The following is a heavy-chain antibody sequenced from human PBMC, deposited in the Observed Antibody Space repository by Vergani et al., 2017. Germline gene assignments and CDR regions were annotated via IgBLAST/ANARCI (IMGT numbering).Heavy chain of an antibody. Sequence: QLQLQESGPGLVKPSETLSLTCTVSGGSISSSSYYWGWIRQPPGKGLEWIGSIYYSGSTYYNPSLKSRVTISVDTSKNQFSLKLSSVTAADTAVYYCAITPGYLAREAFVIWGQGTMVTVSS. CDR2: IYYSGST. J-gene: IGHJ3*02. D-gene: IGHD1-14*01. CDR3: AITPGYLAREAFVI. CDR1: GGSISSSSYY. V-gene: IGHV4-39*01.